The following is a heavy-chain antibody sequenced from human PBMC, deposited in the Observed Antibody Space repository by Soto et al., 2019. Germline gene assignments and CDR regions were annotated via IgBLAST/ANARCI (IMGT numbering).Heavy chain of an antibody. CDR2: INAGNGNT. CDR3: ARPKDYEDCLDS. CDR1: GYTFTRFN. J-gene: IGHJ4*02. V-gene: IGHV1-3*01. Sequence: QVQLVQSGAEVKKPGASVKVSCKASGYTFTRFNMHWVRQAPGQRLEWMGWINAGNGNTRYSQKFQGRVTFTRDTSANTAYMEVSSLISEDTAVYYCARPKDYEDCLDSWGQGTLVTVSS. D-gene: IGHD3-22*01.